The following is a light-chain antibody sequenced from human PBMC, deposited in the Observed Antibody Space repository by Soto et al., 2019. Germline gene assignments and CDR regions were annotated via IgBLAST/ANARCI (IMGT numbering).Light chain of an antibody. CDR3: QKYDYWPPIT. J-gene: IGKJ5*01. CDR2: RAS. Sequence: IVMTQSPATLSVSPGERATLSCRASQNIYSNVAWYQQRPGQAPRLLIYRASTRAPGIPARFSGSGSGTEFTLTISRLQSEDFAVYYCQKYDYWPPITFGQGTRLEIK. CDR1: QNIYSN. V-gene: IGKV3-15*01.